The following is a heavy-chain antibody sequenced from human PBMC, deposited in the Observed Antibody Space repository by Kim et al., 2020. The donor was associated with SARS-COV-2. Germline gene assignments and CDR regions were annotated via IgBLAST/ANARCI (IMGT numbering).Heavy chain of an antibody. CDR2: INTNTGNP. V-gene: IGHV7-4-1*02. CDR3: ARGGSSGWYPYAFDI. Sequence: ASVKVSCKASGYTFTSYAMNWVRQAPGQGLEWMGWINTNTGNPTYAQGFTGRFVFSLDTSVSTAYLQISSLKAEDTAVYYCARGGSSGWYPYAFDIWGQGTMVTVSS. D-gene: IGHD6-19*01. J-gene: IGHJ3*02. CDR1: GYTFTSYA.